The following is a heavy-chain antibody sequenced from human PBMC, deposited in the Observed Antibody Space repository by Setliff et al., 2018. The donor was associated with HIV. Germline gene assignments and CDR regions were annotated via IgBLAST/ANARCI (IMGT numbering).Heavy chain of an antibody. CDR2: ISDKGGT. Sequence: SETLSLTCFVSGASIDAHYWTWIRQPPGQGLEWIGYISDKGGTNYNPSLQTRVTISTHTSKNHFSLKLTSVTAADTAIYYCARDQRLPGVQPPYWYFDLWGRGTLVTVSS. J-gene: IGHJ2*01. V-gene: IGHV4-59*11. CDR3: ARDQRLPGVQPPYWYFDL. CDR1: GASIDAHY. D-gene: IGHD2-2*01.